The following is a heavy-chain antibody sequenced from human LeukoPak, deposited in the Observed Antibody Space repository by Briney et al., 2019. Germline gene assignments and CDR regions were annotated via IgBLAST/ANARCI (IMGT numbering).Heavy chain of an antibody. J-gene: IGHJ4*02. CDR3: TTDLPRSTSCSHDY. D-gene: IGHD2/OR15-2a*01. Sequence: GGSLRLSCAASGFTFSNSWMLWVRQAPGRGLEWVGRIKRDIDGGTTDYAAPVKGRFTITRDDSENTLYLQMNSLKTEDTAVYYCTTDLPRSTSCSHDYWGQGTQVTVSS. CDR1: GFTFSNSW. CDR2: IKRDIDGGTT. V-gene: IGHV3-15*01.